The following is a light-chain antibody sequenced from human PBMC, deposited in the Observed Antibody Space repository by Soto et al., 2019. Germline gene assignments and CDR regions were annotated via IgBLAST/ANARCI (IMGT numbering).Light chain of an antibody. CDR1: SSDVGGYDY. CDR2: EVT. J-gene: IGLJ1*01. V-gene: IGLV2-14*01. Sequence: QSVLTQPASVSGSPGQSITISCTGTSSDVGGYDYVSWYQQHPGKAPKLMIYEVTNRPSGVSIRFSASKSGDTASLTIPGLQAEDEADYYCSSYTSSSTLVFGTGTKGTVL. CDR3: SSYTSSSTLV.